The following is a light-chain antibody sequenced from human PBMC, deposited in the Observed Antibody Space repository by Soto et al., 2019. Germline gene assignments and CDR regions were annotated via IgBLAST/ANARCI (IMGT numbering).Light chain of an antibody. V-gene: IGKV1-9*01. CDR1: QSIGTY. Sequence: DIQMTQSPSSLSASVGDRVTITCRASQSIGTYLHWYQQKPGKAPKLLIYAASNLQSGVPSRFSGSGSGTEFTLTISSLQPEDFATYYCQQYNSYWTFGQGTKVDIK. CDR3: QQYNSYWT. CDR2: AAS. J-gene: IGKJ1*01.